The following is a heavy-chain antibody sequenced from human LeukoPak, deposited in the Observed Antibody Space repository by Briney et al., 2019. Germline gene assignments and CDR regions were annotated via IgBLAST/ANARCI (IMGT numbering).Heavy chain of an antibody. CDR2: IFYSGST. D-gene: IGHD6-19*01. Sequence: PSETLSLTCAVSGGSISSYYWSWIRQPPGKGLEWIGYIFYSGSTNYNPSLKSRVTISVDTSKNQFSLGLSSVTAADTAVYYCARADSGWSLYYFVDWGQGTLVTVSS. V-gene: IGHV4-59*01. J-gene: IGHJ4*02. CDR1: GGSISSYY. CDR3: ARADSGWSLYYFVD.